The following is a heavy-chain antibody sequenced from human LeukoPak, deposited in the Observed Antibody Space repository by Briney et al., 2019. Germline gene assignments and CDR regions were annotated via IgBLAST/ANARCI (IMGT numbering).Heavy chain of an antibody. CDR1: GSSLSNGFF. CDR2: IQNGGDR. CDR3: ARGMGRFCTSSSCYLSFVY. D-gene: IGHD2-2*01. J-gene: IGHJ4*02. V-gene: IGHV4-38-2*02. Sequence: PSETLSLTCNVSGSSLSNGFFWAWIRQSPGKGLEGIGIIQNGGDRYYNPSLKSRTTMSVDTSKNQFSLKLTSVTAADTAVFYCARGMGRFCTSSSCYLSFVYWGQGTLVTVSS.